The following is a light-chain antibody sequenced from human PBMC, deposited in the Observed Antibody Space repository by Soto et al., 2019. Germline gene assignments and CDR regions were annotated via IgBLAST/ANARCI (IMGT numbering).Light chain of an antibody. CDR3: QHYGGSPPYT. CDR1: QTVSRNY. Sequence: EIVLTQSPGTLSLSPGERVTLSCRARQTVSRNYLGWYQQKPGQAPRLLIYATSSRATGIPDRFSGSGSGTDFTLTISRLEPEDFAVYYCQHYGGSPPYTFGQGTK. V-gene: IGKV3-20*01. J-gene: IGKJ2*01. CDR2: ATS.